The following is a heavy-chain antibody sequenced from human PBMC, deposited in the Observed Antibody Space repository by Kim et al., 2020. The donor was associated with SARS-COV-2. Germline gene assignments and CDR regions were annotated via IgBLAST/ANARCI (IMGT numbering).Heavy chain of an antibody. CDR1: GGSISSYY. CDR2: IYYSGST. V-gene: IGHV4-59*01. Sequence: SETLSLTCTASGGSISSYYWSWIRQPPGKGLEWIGYIYYSGSTNYNPSLKSRVTISVDTSKNQFSLKLSSVTAADTAVYYCARDSKNYYGSGSYESWFDYWGQGTLVTVSS. J-gene: IGHJ4*02. CDR3: ARDSKNYYGSGSYESWFDY. D-gene: IGHD3-10*01.